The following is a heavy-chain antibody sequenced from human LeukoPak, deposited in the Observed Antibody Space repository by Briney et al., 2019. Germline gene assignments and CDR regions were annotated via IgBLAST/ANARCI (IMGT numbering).Heavy chain of an antibody. Sequence: GGSLILSCAASGFTFNTYAMHWVRQAPGKGLEWVAVISNDGSNKYYADSVKGRFTISSDNSKNTLFLQMNSLRAEDTAVYYCTRDTGTTMSYYFDYWGQGTLVTVSS. CDR1: GFTFNTYA. J-gene: IGHJ4*02. D-gene: IGHD1-1*01. CDR3: TRDTGTTMSYYFDY. V-gene: IGHV3-30*04. CDR2: ISNDGSNK.